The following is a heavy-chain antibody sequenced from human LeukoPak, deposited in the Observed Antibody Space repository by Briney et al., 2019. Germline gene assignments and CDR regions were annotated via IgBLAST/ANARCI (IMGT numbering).Heavy chain of an antibody. CDR3: ARVNLGYCSGGSCYSVQYYFDY. CDR2: IYYSGST. D-gene: IGHD2-15*01. CDR1: GGSISSGGDY. J-gene: IGHJ4*02. V-gene: IGHV4-31*03. Sequence: PSQTLSLTCTVSGGSISSGGDYWSWIRQHPGKGLEWIGYIYYSGSTYYNPSLKSRVTISVDTSKNQFSLKLSSVTAADTAVYYCARVNLGYCSGGSCYSVQYYFDYWGQGTLVTVSS.